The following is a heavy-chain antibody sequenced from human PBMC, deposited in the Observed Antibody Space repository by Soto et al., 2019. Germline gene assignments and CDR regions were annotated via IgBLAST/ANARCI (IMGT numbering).Heavy chain of an antibody. D-gene: IGHD6-13*01. J-gene: IGHJ4*02. CDR1: GYTFTSYG. CDR3: AREVGIAAAVDLYYFDY. V-gene: IGHV1-18*01. Sequence: ASVKGSCKASGYTFTSYGISWVRQAPGQGLEWMGWISAYNGNTNYAQKLQGRVTMTTDTSTSTAYMELRSLRSDDTAVYYCAREVGIAAAVDLYYFDYWGQGTLVTVSS. CDR2: ISAYNGNT.